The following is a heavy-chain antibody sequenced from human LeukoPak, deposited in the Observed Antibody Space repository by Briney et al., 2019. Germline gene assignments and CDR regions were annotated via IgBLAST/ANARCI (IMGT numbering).Heavy chain of an antibody. V-gene: IGHV1-69*13. CDR3: ARAAYSSSYAAGY. D-gene: IGHD6-6*01. CDR2: IIPIFGTA. CDR1: GCTFSTYA. J-gene: IGHJ4*02. Sequence: ASVKVSCKASGCTFSTYAISWVRQAPGQGLEWMGGIIPIFGTANYAQKFQGRVTITADESTSTAYMELSSLRSEDTAVYYCARAAYSSSYAAGYWGQGTLVTVSS.